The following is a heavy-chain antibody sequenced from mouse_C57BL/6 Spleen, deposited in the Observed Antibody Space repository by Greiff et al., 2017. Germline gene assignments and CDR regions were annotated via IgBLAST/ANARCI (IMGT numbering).Heavy chain of an antibody. CDR1: GFTFSDYG. Sequence: EVQVVESGGGLVKPGGSLKLSCAASGFTFSDYGMHWVRQAPEKGLEWVAYISSGSSTIYYADTVKGRFTLSRANAKNTLFLQVTSLRSEDTAMYYCARGGNYYAMDYWGQGTSVTVSS. V-gene: IGHV5-17*01. J-gene: IGHJ4*01. CDR3: ARGGNYYAMDY. CDR2: ISSGSSTI. D-gene: IGHD2-1*01.